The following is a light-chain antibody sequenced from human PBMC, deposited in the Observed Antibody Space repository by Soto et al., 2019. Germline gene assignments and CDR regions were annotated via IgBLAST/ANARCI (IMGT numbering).Light chain of an antibody. V-gene: IGLV2-14*03. CDR3: YSPTSSSSTVYV. CDR2: GVS. J-gene: IGLJ1*01. Sequence: QSALTQPASVSGSPGQSITISCAGTSSDIGGSNYVSWYQQHPGKAPKLMIYGVSNRPSGVSNRLSGSKSGNTASLTISGPQAEDEADYFCYSPTSSSSTVYVFGTETKVTVL. CDR1: SSDIGGSNY.